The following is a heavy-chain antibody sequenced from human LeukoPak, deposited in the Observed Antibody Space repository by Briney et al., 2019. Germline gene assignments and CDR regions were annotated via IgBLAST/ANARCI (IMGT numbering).Heavy chain of an antibody. J-gene: IGHJ4*02. CDR3: ARGPATGDFDY. CDR2: INPNSGGT. D-gene: IGHD7-27*01. CDR1: GYTFTAIY. V-gene: IGHV1-2*02. Sequence: ASVKVSCKASGYTFTAIYIHWVRQTPGQGLEWMGWINPNSGGTNFAQKFQGRVTMTRDTSISTAYMELSRLGSDDTAVYYCARGPATGDFDYWGQGTLVTVCS.